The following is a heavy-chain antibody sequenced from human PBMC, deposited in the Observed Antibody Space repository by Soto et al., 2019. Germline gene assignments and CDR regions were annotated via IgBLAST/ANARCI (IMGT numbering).Heavy chain of an antibody. V-gene: IGHV1-2*02. CDR1: GYTFTGYY. J-gene: IGHJ3*02. D-gene: IGHD3-22*01. Sequence: ASVKVCCKASGYTFTGYYMHWVRQAPGQGLEWMGWINPNSGGTNYAQKFQGRVTMTRDTSVSTAYMELSRLRSDDTAVYYCARAGDSSVGDAFDIWGQGTMVTVSS. CDR2: INPNSGGT. CDR3: ARAGDSSVGDAFDI.